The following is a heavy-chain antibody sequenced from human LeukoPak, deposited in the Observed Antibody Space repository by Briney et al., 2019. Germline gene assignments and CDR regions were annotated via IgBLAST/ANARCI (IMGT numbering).Heavy chain of an antibody. CDR2: INHSGST. CDR1: GGSFSGYY. Sequence: SETLSLTCDVYGGSFSGYYWSWIRQPPGKGLEWIEEINHSGSTNYNPSLKSRVTISVDTSKNQFSLKLSSVTAADTAVFYCARLPKKYYYGSGRNLGPAYYFDYWGQGTLVTVSS. V-gene: IGHV4-34*01. D-gene: IGHD3-10*01. CDR3: ARLPKKYYYGSGRNLGPAYYFDY. J-gene: IGHJ4*02.